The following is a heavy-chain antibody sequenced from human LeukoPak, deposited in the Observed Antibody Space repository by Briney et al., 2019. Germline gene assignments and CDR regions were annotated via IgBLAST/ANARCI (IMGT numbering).Heavy chain of an antibody. CDR2: IKQDGSEK. Sequence: GGSLRLSCAASGFTFSSNWMTWVRQAPGKGLEWVANIKQDGSEKYYVNSVKGRFTISRDNAKNSLYLQMNSLRAEDTAVYYCASGRGTRSGHWYFDLWGRGTLVTVSS. D-gene: IGHD6-19*01. V-gene: IGHV3-7*02. J-gene: IGHJ2*01. CDR3: ASGRGTRSGHWYFDL. CDR1: GFTFSSNW.